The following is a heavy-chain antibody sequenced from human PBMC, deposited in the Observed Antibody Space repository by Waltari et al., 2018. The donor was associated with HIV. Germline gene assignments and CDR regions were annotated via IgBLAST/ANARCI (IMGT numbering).Heavy chain of an antibody. CDR2: INSDGSAT. V-gene: IGHV3-74*02. J-gene: IGHJ6*02. D-gene: IGHD3-3*01. CDR3: TKEGYAYDFWSGSNSYYGLDV. CDR1: GFSLSGYW. Sequence: LVESGGGSVQPGKSLNLSCAASGFSLSGYWMHWVRQSPGKGLVWVARINSDGSATNYAGSVQGRFSISRDNRNSVLYLYMNKLRVDDTAVYYCTKEGYAYDFWSGSNSYYGLDVWGQGTTVTVSS.